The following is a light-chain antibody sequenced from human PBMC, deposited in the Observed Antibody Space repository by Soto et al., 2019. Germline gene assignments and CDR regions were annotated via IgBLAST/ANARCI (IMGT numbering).Light chain of an antibody. J-gene: IGKJ1*01. V-gene: IGKV3-20*01. CDR3: QQYGTSPGT. CDR2: GAF. Sequence: EIVLTQSPGTLSLSPGERATLSCRASQSVYSNFLAWYQHKPGQTPRLLIYGAFIRATGITDRFSGSGSGTDFTLTVSRLEPEDFAVYFCQQYGTSPGTFGQGTKVEI. CDR1: QSVYSNF.